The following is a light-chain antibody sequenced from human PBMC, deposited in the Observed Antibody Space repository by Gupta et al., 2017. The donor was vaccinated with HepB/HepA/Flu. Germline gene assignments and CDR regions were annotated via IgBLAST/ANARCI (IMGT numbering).Light chain of an antibody. CDR3: QQYNNWLFT. J-gene: IGKJ4*01. Sequence: EIVLTQSPATLSVPPGERATLSCRASQGVSSNLAWYQQKPGQAPRLLIYGASTRATGIPARFSGSGSGTEFTLTISSLQSEDFAVYYCQQYNNWLFTFGQGTKVEIK. CDR1: QGVSSN. V-gene: IGKV3-15*01. CDR2: GAS.